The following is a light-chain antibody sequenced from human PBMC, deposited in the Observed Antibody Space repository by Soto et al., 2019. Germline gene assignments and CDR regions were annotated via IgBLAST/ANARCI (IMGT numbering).Light chain of an antibody. CDR1: SSDVGAYNY. CDR3: SSFTSNSILV. J-gene: IGLJ2*01. CDR2: DVT. V-gene: IGLV2-14*03. Sequence: QSALTQPASVSGSPGQSNTISCTGTSSDVGAYNYVSWYQQHPGKAPKLMIYDVTDRPSGVSNRFSASKSGSTASLTISGLRAEDEADYYCSSFTSNSILVFGGGTKLTVL.